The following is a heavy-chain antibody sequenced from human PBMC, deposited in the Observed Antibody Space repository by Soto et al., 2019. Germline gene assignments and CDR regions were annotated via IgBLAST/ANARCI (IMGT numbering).Heavy chain of an antibody. D-gene: IGHD2-2*01. Sequence: ASVKVSCKASGYTFTGYYMHWVRQAPGQGLEWMGWINPNSGGTNYAQKFQGWVTMTRDTSISTAYMELSRLRSDDTAVYYCAREDCSSTSCYDSDNWFDPWGQGTLVTVSS. V-gene: IGHV1-2*04. CDR3: AREDCSSTSCYDSDNWFDP. CDR2: INPNSGGT. J-gene: IGHJ5*02. CDR1: GYTFTGYY.